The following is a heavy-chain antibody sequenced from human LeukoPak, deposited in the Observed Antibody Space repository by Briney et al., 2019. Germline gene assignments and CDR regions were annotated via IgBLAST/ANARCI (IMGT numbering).Heavy chain of an antibody. D-gene: IGHD4-11*01. J-gene: IGHJ3*02. CDR3: AKMGLQPGGAFDI. CDR2: ISGSGGST. CDR1: GFTFSSYS. Sequence: QPGGSLRLSGAASGFTFSSYSMTWVRQAPGKGLEWVSAISGSGGSTYYADSVKGRFTISRDNSKNTLYLQMNSLRAEDTAVYYCAKMGLQPGGAFDIWGQGTMVTVSS. V-gene: IGHV3-23*01.